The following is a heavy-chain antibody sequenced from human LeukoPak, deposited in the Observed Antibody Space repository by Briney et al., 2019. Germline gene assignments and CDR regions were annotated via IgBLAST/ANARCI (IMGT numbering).Heavy chain of an antibody. J-gene: IGHJ4*02. V-gene: IGHV1-46*01. CDR3: ARDPSGIGLVPGAIRFDN. CDR2: INPSGGRA. CDR1: GYTFTTYY. D-gene: IGHD2-2*02. Sequence: GASVNVSCKAAGYTFTTYYMHGVRQAPGQGLEWMGVINPSGGRASYTQKFQGRVTTPSETSTNTVYMELSSLSSEETAVYYCARDPSGIGLVPGAIRFDNWGQGSLVTVSS.